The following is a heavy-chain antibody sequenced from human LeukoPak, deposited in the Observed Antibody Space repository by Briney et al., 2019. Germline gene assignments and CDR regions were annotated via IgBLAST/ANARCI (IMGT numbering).Heavy chain of an antibody. D-gene: IGHD2-2*01. CDR3: GAFGYEAGIDL. J-gene: IGHJ4*02. Sequence: PGGSLRLSCGASEFVFKNLWMTWVRQSPANGLEWVANISPRGTETYYVDPFKGRFTISRDNARNLLFLQMNTLRADDTAVYFCGAFGYEAGIDLWGQGTLVAVSS. V-gene: IGHV3-7*01. CDR2: ISPRGTET. CDR1: EFVFKNLW.